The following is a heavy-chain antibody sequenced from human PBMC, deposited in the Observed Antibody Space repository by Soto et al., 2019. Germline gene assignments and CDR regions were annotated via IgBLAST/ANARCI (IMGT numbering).Heavy chain of an antibody. CDR3: ARQRTSVVTQAYFDV. Sequence: PSETLSLTCTVSGGSISSSSYYWGWIRQPPGKGLEWIGSIYYSGSTYYNPSLKSRVTISVDTSKNQFSLKLSSVTAADTALYFCARQRTSVVTQAYFDVWGPGSLVTVSS. CDR2: IYYSGST. J-gene: IGHJ4*02. V-gene: IGHV4-39*01. D-gene: IGHD2-21*02. CDR1: GGSISSSSYY.